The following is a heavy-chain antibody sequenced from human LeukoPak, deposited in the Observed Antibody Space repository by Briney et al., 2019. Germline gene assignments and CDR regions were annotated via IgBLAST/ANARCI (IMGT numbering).Heavy chain of an antibody. V-gene: IGHV3-53*01. CDR3: AKTKYSGHAIDY. J-gene: IGHJ4*02. CDR1: GFTVSSNC. D-gene: IGHD1-26*01. CDR2: IYSDGST. Sequence: GGSLRLSCVASGFTVSSNCMAWVRQAPGKGLEWVSVIYSDGSTYYSDSLKGRFTISRDNSKNTLYLQMDSLRAEDTAVYYCAKTKYSGHAIDYWGQGTLVPVSS.